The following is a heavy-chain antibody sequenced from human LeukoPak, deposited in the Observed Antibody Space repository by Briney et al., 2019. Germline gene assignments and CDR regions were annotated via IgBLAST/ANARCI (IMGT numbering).Heavy chain of an antibody. CDR2: IIPIFGTA. Sequence: ASVKVSCKASGGTFSSYAISWVRQAPGQGLEWMGGIIPIFGTANYAQKFQGRVTITADESTSTAYMELSSLRSEDTAVYYCARLGRQESEYSSSPGDYWGQGTLVTVSS. J-gene: IGHJ4*02. D-gene: IGHD6-6*01. CDR3: ARLGRQESEYSSSPGDY. V-gene: IGHV1-69*13. CDR1: GGTFSSYA.